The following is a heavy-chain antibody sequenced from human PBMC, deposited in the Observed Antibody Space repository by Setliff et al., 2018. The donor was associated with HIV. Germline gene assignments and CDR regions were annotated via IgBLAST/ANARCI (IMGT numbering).Heavy chain of an antibody. J-gene: IGHJ6*03. V-gene: IGHV4-34*01. CDR1: GGSFNGYD. CDR3: ARGRGRITMLQGVTTFEYYMDV. Sequence: SETLSLTCAVYGGSFNGYDWSWIRQPPGKGLEWIGEINHSGSTNYNPSLKRRVTISLDTSKNQFSLKLSSVTAADTAVYYCARGRGRITMLQGVTTFEYYMDVWDKGTTVTVSS. D-gene: IGHD3-10*01. CDR2: INHSGST.